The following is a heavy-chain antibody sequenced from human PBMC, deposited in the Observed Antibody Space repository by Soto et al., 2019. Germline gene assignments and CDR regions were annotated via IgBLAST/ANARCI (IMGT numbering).Heavy chain of an antibody. CDR3: ARGLGTNGLDV. Sequence: QVHLLQSGAEVKKPGAAVKVSCKASGYKFTTYGITWVRQAPGQGLEWLGGISTYNGNTDYAQNLQDRVTMTTETSTSTAYLEVRSLTSDDTAVYFCARGLGTNGLDVWGQGTTVTVSS. CDR1: GYKFTTYG. V-gene: IGHV1-18*04. J-gene: IGHJ6*02. D-gene: IGHD7-27*01. CDR2: ISTYNGNT.